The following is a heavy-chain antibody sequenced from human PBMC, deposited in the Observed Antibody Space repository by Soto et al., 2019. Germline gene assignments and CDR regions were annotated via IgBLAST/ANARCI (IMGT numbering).Heavy chain of an antibody. CDR3: TRAPLDYASNPGGAFDI. V-gene: IGHV4-30-4*01. D-gene: IGHD3-22*01. CDR2: IYYSGST. Sequence: QVQLQESGPGLVKPSQTLSLTCTVSGGSISSGDYYWSWIRQPPGKGLEWIGYIYYSGSTYYNPSLMSRVTISVDTSKNQFSLKLSSVTAADTAVYYCTRAPLDYASNPGGAFDIWGQGTMVTVSS. CDR1: GGSISSGDYY. J-gene: IGHJ3*02.